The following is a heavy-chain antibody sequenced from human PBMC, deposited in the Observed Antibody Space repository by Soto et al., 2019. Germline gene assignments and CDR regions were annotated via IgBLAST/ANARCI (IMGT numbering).Heavy chain of an antibody. CDR1: GFIFSGHY. Sequence: GGSLRLSCAASGFIFSGHYMDWVRQAPGKGLEWVCRSTNKADSYTTEYGASVKGRFTITRDGPKNSLYLQMNSLKNEDTAVYYCTRDDISNCNDVPHFGSWGQGTTVTVSS. CDR2: STNKADSYTT. D-gene: IGHD1-20*01. V-gene: IGHV3-72*01. J-gene: IGHJ6*02. CDR3: TRDDISNCNDVPHFGS.